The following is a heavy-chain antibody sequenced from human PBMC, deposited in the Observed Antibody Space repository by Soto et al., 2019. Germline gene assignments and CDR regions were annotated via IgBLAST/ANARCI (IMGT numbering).Heavy chain of an antibody. CDR3: ARDFFIAAAGTTWFDP. Sequence: ASVKVSCKASVYTFTSYGISWVRQAPGQGLEWMGWISAYNGNTNYAQKLQGRVTMTTDTSTSTAYMELRSLRSDDTAVYYCARDFFIAAAGTTWFDPWGQGTLVTVSS. J-gene: IGHJ5*02. D-gene: IGHD6-13*01. CDR1: VYTFTSYG. V-gene: IGHV1-18*01. CDR2: ISAYNGNT.